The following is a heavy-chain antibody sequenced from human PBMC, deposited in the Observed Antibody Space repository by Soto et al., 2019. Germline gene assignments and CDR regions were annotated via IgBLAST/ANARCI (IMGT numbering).Heavy chain of an antibody. V-gene: IGHV1-24*01. CDR2: FDPEDGET. CDR1: GYTLTELS. D-gene: IGHD3-10*01. J-gene: IGHJ5*02. CDR3: ATVCLDYYRSGSYSLLFDP. Sequence: ASVKVSCKVSGYTLTELSMHWVRQAPGKGLEWMGGFDPEDGETIYAQKFQGRVTMTEDTSTDTAYMELSSLRSEDTAVYYCATVCLDYYRSGSYSLLFDPWGLRTLV.